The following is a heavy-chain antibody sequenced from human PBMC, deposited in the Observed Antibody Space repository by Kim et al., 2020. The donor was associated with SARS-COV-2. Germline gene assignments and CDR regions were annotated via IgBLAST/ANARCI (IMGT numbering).Heavy chain of an antibody. CDR3: ARGDSSGYYLNWFDP. V-gene: IGHV4-34*01. D-gene: IGHD3-22*01. CDR2: INHSGST. CDR1: GGSFSGYY. Sequence: SETLSLTCAVYGGSFSGYYWSWIRQPPGKGLEWIGEINHSGSTNYNPSLKSRVTISVDTSKNQFSLKLSSVTAADTAVYYCARGDSSGYYLNWFDPWGHGTLGTFSS. J-gene: IGHJ5*02.